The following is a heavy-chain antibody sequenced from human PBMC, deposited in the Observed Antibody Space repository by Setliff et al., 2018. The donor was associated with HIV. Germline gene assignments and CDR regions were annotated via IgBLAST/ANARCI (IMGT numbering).Heavy chain of an antibody. V-gene: IGHV3-7*04. D-gene: IGHD3-10*01. J-gene: IGHJ3*02. CDR2: MNRDGREK. Sequence: GGSLRLSCAASGFTFDDYGMSWVRQAPGRGLEYVAGMNRDGREKLYADSVKGRFSISRDNAKNSLYLQMSSLRTEDTAVYFCARDPAFGAFDIWGQGTMVTVS. CDR1: GFTFDDYG. CDR3: ARDPAFGAFDI.